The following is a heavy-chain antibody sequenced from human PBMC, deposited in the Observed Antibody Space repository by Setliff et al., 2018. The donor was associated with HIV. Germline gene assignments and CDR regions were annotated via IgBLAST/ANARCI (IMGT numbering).Heavy chain of an antibody. CDR3: ARVPSLFWSGYGIPRRYYYGMDV. CDR1: GFTFSSYE. CDR2: ISSSGSTI. D-gene: IGHD3-3*01. V-gene: IGHV3-48*03. J-gene: IGHJ6*02. Sequence: GGSLRLSCAASGFTFSSYEMNWVRQAPGKGLEWVSYISSSGSTIYYADSVKGRFTISRDNAKNSLYLQMNSLRAEDTAVYYCARVPSLFWSGYGIPRRYYYGMDVWGQGTTVTVSS.